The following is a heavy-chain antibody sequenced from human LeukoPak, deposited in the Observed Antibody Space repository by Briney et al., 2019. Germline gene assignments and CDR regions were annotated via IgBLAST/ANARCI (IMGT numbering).Heavy chain of an antibody. CDR3: ARKPQYRFDY. Sequence: PSETLSLTCAVYGGSFSGYYWSWIRQPPGKGLEWIGEINHSGSTNYNPSLKSRVTISVDTSKNQFSLKLSSVTAADTAVYHCARKPQYRFDYWGQGTLVTVSS. J-gene: IGHJ4*02. V-gene: IGHV4-34*01. CDR2: INHSGST. D-gene: IGHD2-2*01. CDR1: GGSFSGYY.